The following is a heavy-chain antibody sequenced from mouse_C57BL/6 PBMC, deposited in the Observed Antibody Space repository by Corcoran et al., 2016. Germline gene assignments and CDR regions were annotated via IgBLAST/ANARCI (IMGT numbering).Heavy chain of an antibody. CDR1: GYTFTDYY. CDR2: IYPGSGNT. D-gene: IGHD2-5*01. CDR3: ARSGSNYVDSFVY. V-gene: IGHV1-76*01. Sequence: QVQLKQSGAELVRPGASVKLSCKASGYTFTDYYINWVKQRPGQGLEWIARIYPGSGNTYYNEKFKGKATLTAEKSSSTAYMQLSSLTSEDSAVYFWARSGSNYVDSFVYWGQGTLVTVSA. J-gene: IGHJ3*01.